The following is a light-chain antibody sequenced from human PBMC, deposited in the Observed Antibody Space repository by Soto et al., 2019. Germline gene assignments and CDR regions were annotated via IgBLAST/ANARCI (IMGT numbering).Light chain of an antibody. CDR1: QTVPNNY. J-gene: IGKJ4*01. Sequence: EIVLTQSPGTLSLSAGDGVSLSCRASQTVPNNYLAWYQQKPDQAPRLLIFGASNRGTGIPDRFGGSGSGTDFTLSISRLEPEDFAVYYCQQYGASPLTFGGGARLEVK. V-gene: IGKV3-20*01. CDR2: GAS. CDR3: QQYGASPLT.